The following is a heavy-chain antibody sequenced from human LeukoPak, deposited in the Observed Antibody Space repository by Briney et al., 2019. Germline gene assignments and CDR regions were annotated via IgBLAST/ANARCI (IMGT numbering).Heavy chain of an antibody. CDR1: GFTFSSYA. Sequence: GGSLRLSCSASGFTFSSYAMHWVRQAPGKGLEYVSAISSNGGSTYYADSVKGRFTISRGNSKNTLYLQMSSLRAEDTAVYYCVKDYYDSSGLTGFWGQGTLVTVSS. V-gene: IGHV3-64D*06. CDR2: ISSNGGST. D-gene: IGHD3-22*01. J-gene: IGHJ4*02. CDR3: VKDYYDSSGLTGF.